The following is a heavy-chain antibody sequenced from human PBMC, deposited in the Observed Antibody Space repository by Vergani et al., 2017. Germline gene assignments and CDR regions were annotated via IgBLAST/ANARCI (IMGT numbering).Heavy chain of an antibody. V-gene: IGHV4-38-2*02. CDR2: IYHSGST. J-gene: IGHJ6*03. D-gene: IGHD4-23*01. Sequence: QVQLQESGPGLVKPSETLSLTCAVSGYSISSGYYWGWIRQPPGKGLEWIGSIYHSGSTYYNPSLKSRVTISVDTSKNQFSLKLSSVTAADTAVYYCAKDLKGEGNSPSYYYYMDVWGKGTTVTVSS. CDR3: AKDLKGEGNSPSYYYYMDV. CDR1: GYSISSGYY.